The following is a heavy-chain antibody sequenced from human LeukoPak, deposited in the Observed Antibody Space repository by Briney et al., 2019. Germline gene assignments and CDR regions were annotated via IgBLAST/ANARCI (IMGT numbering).Heavy chain of an antibody. J-gene: IGHJ5*02. Sequence: PGGSLRLSCAASGFTFSSYSMNWVRQAPGKGLEWVSYISSSSSTIYYADSVKGRFTISRDNAKNSLYLQMNSLRAEDTAVYYCARDPGVPAFDPWGLGTLVTVSS. D-gene: IGHD2-2*01. CDR2: ISSSSSTI. CDR3: ARDPGVPAFDP. V-gene: IGHV3-48*01. CDR1: GFTFSSYS.